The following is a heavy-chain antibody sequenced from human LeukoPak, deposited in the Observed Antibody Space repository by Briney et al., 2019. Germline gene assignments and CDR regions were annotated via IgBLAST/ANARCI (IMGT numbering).Heavy chain of an antibody. CDR1: GFTVSDNY. J-gene: IGHJ4*02. CDR2: IYSGGST. V-gene: IGHV3-53*01. CDR3: ARATLDN. Sequence: GGPLRLSCAASGFTVSDNYISWVRQAPGKGLEWVSVIYSGGSTKYADSVKARFTISRDNSKNTVYLQMNSLRADDTAVYYCARATLDNWGQGTLVTVSS.